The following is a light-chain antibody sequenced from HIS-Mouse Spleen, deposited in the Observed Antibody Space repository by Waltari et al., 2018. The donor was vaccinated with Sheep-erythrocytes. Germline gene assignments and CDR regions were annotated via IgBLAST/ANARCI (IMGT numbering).Light chain of an antibody. J-gene: IGLJ3*02. Sequence: SYELTQPPSVSVSPGQTARNTCSGDALPKKYAYWYQQKSGQAPVLVIYEDSKRPSGIPGRFSGSSSGTMATLTISGAQVEDEADYYCYSTDSSGNHWVFGGGTKLTVL. CDR1: ALPKKY. V-gene: IGLV3-10*01. CDR3: YSTDSSGNHWV. CDR2: EDS.